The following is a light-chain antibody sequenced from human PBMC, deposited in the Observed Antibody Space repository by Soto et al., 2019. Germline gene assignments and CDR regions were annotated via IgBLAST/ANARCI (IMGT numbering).Light chain of an antibody. CDR1: SSNIGSNY. V-gene: IGLV1-47*01. J-gene: IGLJ2*01. CDR3: AAWDDSLSGVV. CDR2: RNN. Sequence: QSVLTQPPSASGTPGQRVTISCSGSSSNIGSNYVYWYQQLPGTAPKLLIYRNNQRPSGVPDRFSGSKSGTSASLAISGLRSEDEADYYCAAWDDSLSGVVFGGGNKVTV.